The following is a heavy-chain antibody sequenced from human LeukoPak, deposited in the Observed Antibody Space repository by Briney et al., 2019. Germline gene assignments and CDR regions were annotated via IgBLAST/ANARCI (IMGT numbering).Heavy chain of an antibody. J-gene: IGHJ6*03. CDR3: ARVTMTGYYYYYMDV. CDR2: IYTSGST. V-gene: IGHV4-4*07. D-gene: IGHD3-22*01. CDR1: GGSISSYY. Sequence: NPSETLSLTCTVSGGSISSYYWSWIRQPAGKGLEWIGRIYTSGSTNYNPSLKSRVTISVDTSKNQFSLKLSSVTAADTAVYYCARVTMTGYYYYYMDVWGKGTTVTVSS.